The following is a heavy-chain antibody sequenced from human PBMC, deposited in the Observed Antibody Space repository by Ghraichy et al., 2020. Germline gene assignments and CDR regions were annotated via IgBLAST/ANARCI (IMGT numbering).Heavy chain of an antibody. CDR3: ARDGRPLYHAFDI. CDR1: GFTFSSYG. CDR2: IWYDGSNK. Sequence: GGSLRLSCAASGFTFSSYGMHWVRQAPGKGLEWVAVIWYDGSNKYYADSVKGRFTISRDNSKNTLYLQMNSLRAEDTAVYYCARDGRPLYHAFDIWGQGTMVTVSS. V-gene: IGHV3-33*01. D-gene: IGHD1-1*01. J-gene: IGHJ3*02.